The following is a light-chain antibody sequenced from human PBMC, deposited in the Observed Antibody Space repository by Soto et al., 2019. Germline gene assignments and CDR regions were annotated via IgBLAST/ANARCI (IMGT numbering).Light chain of an antibody. CDR1: RTDVGAYNY. CDR2: GVS. Sequence: QSVLTQPASVSGSPGQSITISCTGSRTDVGAYNYVSWYQQHPGKAPKLVIYGVSNRPSGVSNRFSGSKSGYTASLTISGLQAEDEADYYCNSYTTSYTYIFATGTKVTVL. V-gene: IGLV2-14*01. J-gene: IGLJ1*01. CDR3: NSYTTSYTYI.